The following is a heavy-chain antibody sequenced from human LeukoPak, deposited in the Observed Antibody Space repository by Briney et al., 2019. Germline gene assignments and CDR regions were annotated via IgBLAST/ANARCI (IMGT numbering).Heavy chain of an antibody. CDR1: GGTSNSHA. CDR2: IIPNLGTT. CDR3: ATTNDGGGYQWGDFFDF. Sequence: ASVKVSCKASGGTSNSHAISWVRQAPGQGLEWMRRIIPNLGTTNRAQNFQDRVTLTADKSTNTAYMELTSLTSDDTAVYYCATTNDGGGYQWGDFFDFWGQGTLVTVSS. D-gene: IGHD3-22*01. V-gene: IGHV1-69*04. J-gene: IGHJ4*02.